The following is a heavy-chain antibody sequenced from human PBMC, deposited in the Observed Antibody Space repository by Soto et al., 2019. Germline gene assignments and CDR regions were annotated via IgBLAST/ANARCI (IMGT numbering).Heavy chain of an antibody. J-gene: IGHJ4*02. Sequence: EVQLLESGGGLVQPGGSLRLSCAASGFTFSSYAMSWVRQAPGKGLEWVSAISGSGGSTYYADSVKGRFTISRDNSKNTLYLQMNSLRAEDTAVYYCAKDIVRAVAGLTLWDYWGQGTLVTVSS. D-gene: IGHD6-19*01. CDR3: AKDIVRAVAGLTLWDY. CDR1: GFTFSSYA. V-gene: IGHV3-23*01. CDR2: ISGSGGST.